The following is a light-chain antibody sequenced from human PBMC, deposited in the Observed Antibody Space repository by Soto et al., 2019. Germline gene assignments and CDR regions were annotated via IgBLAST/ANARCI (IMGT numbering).Light chain of an antibody. Sequence: SYELTQPPSVSVAPGQTARITCGENNIGSKSVHWYQQKPGQAPVLVVYDDSDRPSGIPERFSGSNSGNTATLTISRVEAGDEADYYCQVWDSSSDHPYVFGTGTKLT. V-gene: IGLV3-21*02. CDR1: NIGSKS. CDR3: QVWDSSSDHPYV. CDR2: DDS. J-gene: IGLJ1*01.